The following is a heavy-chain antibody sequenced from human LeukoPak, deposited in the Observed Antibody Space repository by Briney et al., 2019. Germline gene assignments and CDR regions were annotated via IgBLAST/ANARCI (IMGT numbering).Heavy chain of an antibody. CDR1: GYTFSNFD. J-gene: IGHJ3*02. V-gene: IGHV1-8*01. CDR3: ASTYSSSWPHAFDI. Sequence: ASVTVSCKASGYTFSNFDISWVRQAAGQGLEWMASINPHSGDTAYAQKFQGRITMTTNTSIDTAYMELSSLRSEDTAVYYCASTYSSSWPHAFDIWGQGTMVTVSS. D-gene: IGHD6-13*01. CDR2: INPHSGDT.